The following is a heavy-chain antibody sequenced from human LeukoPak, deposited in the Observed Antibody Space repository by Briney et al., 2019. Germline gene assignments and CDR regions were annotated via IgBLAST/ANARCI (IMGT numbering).Heavy chain of an antibody. CDR3: AREPLGVGSSGYLAF. CDR2: ISAYNGNT. Sequence: ASVKVSCKASGYTFTSYGINWARQAPGQGLDWMGWISAYNGNTHYAQRFQGRVTMTTDTSTSTAYMELRSLRSDDTAVYYCAREPLGVGSSGYLAFWGQGTLVTVSS. V-gene: IGHV1-18*01. J-gene: IGHJ4*02. CDR1: GYTFTSYG. D-gene: IGHD6-19*01.